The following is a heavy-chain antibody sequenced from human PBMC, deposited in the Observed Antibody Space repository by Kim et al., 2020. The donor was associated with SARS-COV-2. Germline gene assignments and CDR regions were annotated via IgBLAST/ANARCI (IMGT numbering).Heavy chain of an antibody. CDR2: INAGNGNT. J-gene: IGHJ6*02. CDR3: ARVGSSTSQENPDTRYYHYGMDV. Sequence: ASVKVSCKASGYTFTSYAMHWVRQAPGQRLEWMGWINAGNGNTKYSQKFQGRVTITRDTSASTAYMELSSLRSEDTAVYYCARVGSSTSQENPDTRYYHYGMDVWGQGTTVTVSS. CDR1: GYTFTSYA. V-gene: IGHV1-3*01. D-gene: IGHD2-2*01.